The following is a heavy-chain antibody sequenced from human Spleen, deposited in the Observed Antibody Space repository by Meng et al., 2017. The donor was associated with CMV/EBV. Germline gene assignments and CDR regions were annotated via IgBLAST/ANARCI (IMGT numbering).Heavy chain of an antibody. J-gene: IGHJ4*02. V-gene: IGHV2-5*02. Sequence: QITLKDSGPTLVNPTETLTLTCTFSGFSLTTSGVGVGWMRQPPGKALEWLALIFWDNDRRYSPALKSRLTITKDTSKNQVVLTVTNMDPVDTATYYCAHSLYSNVLFDFWGQGTLVTVSS. CDR1: GFSLTTSGVG. D-gene: IGHD4-11*01. CDR2: IFWDNDR. CDR3: AHSLYSNVLFDF.